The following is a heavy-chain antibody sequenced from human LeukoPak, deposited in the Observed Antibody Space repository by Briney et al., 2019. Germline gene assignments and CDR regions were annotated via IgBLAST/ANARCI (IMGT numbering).Heavy chain of an antibody. V-gene: IGHV1-46*01. CDR2: INPSGGST. D-gene: IGHD6-13*01. CDR3: ARAVSYIAAAGTGRDY. Sequence: ASVKVSCKASGYTFTSYYMHWVRQAPGQGLEWMGVINPSGGSTSYAQKFQGRVTMTRDTSTSTVYMELSSLRSEDTAVYYCARAVSYIAAAGTGRDYWRQGTLVTVSS. CDR1: GYTFTSYY. J-gene: IGHJ4*02.